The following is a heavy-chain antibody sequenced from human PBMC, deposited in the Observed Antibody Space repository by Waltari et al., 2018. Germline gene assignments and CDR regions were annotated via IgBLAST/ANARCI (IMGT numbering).Heavy chain of an antibody. Sequence: QVQLQESGPGLVKPSETLSLTCTVPGGSIGGYYGSWIRQAPGKGLEWIGYIYSSGNTDYNPSLKSRVSISVDTSKNQFSLRLSSVTAADTAVYYCARDRGNGYIVPWRWGQGTLVTVSS. V-gene: IGHV4-59*13. CDR1: GGSIGGYY. CDR3: ARDRGNGYIVPWR. J-gene: IGHJ4*02. CDR2: IYSSGNT. D-gene: IGHD3-10*01.